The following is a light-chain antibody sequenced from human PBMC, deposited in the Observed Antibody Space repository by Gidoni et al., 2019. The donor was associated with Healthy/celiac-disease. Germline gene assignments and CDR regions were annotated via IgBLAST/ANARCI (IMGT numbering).Light chain of an antibody. J-gene: IGKJ1*01. CDR3: QQYNNWPPWT. V-gene: IGKV3-15*01. Sequence: EIVLTHPPATLSVSPGERATIPCRASQRVSSNLAGYQQKPGQAPRLLIYGASTRATGIPARFSGSGSGTEFTLTISSLQSEDFAVYYCQQYNNWPPWTFXXXTKVEIK. CDR1: QRVSSN. CDR2: GAS.